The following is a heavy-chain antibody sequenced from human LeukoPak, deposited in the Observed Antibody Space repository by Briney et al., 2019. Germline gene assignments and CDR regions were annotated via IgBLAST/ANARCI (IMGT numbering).Heavy chain of an antibody. CDR3: ARERYCSSTSCYHGMDV. J-gene: IGHJ6*02. Sequence: PGGSLRLSCAASGFIVGNNYMSWVRQAPGKGLEWVSVIYRDGSTYYADSVKGRFTISRDNSKNTLDLQMNSLRAEDTAVYYCARERYCSSTSCYHGMDVSGPGTTVTVSS. CDR1: GFIVGNNY. CDR2: IYRDGST. D-gene: IGHD2-2*01. V-gene: IGHV3-66*01.